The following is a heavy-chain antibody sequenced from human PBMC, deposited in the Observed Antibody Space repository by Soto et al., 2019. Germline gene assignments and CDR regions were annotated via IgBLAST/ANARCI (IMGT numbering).Heavy chain of an antibody. CDR1: GGSLGRSSYY. CDR3: ASIAAPGTTHFDF. J-gene: IGHJ4*02. V-gene: IGHV4-39*01. CDR2: IYYSGNT. D-gene: IGHD6-13*01. Sequence: PSETLSLTCTVSGGSLGRSSYYWGWIRQSPGKGLEWIGNIYYSGNTFYNPSLKSRVTISVDTSKNQFYLHLSSVTAADTAIFYCASIAAPGTTHFDFWGQGTLVTVSS.